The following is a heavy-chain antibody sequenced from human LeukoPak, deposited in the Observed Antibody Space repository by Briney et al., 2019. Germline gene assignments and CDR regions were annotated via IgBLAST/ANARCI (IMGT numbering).Heavy chain of an antibody. D-gene: IGHD6-19*01. V-gene: IGHV3-23*01. CDR3: GKDGGQYSSGPEFDP. CDR2: ISGGGEHT. CDR1: GIVFSNTA. J-gene: IGHJ5*02. Sequence: SGGSLRLSCAAPGIVFSNTAMNWARQSPGRGLEWVSAISGGGEHTFYADSVKGRFTISRDNSKNMVYLQMNSLRADDTAIYYCGKDGGQYSSGPEFDPRGQGALVTVSS.